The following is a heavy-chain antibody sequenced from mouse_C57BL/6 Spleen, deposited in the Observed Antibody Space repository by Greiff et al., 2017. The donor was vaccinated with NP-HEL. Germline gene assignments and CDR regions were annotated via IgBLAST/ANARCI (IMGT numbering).Heavy chain of an antibody. CDR1: GYSFTGYY. V-gene: IGHV1-42*01. Sequence: EVKLQESGPELVKPGASVKISCKASGYSFTGYYMNWVKQSPEKSLEWIGEINPSTGGTTYNQKFKAKATLTVDKSSSTAYMQLKSLTSEDSAVYYCARSSGYYAMDYWGQGTSVTVSS. J-gene: IGHJ4*01. CDR3: ARSSGYYAMDY. CDR2: INPSTGGT.